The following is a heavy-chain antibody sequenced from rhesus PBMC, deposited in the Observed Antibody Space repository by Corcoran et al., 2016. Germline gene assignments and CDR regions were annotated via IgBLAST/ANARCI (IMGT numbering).Heavy chain of an antibody. J-gene: IGHJ5-1*01. CDR2: IDGDSVST. CDR3: ANKGGRFDV. D-gene: IGHD1-44*02. CDR1: GGSITGYY. V-gene: IGHV4-73*01. Sequence: QVKLQQWGEGLVKPSETLALTCAVYGGSITGYYWTWIRQSPGKGLEWIGNIDGDSVSTNYNPSLKNRVTVSTDTSKNQFSLKLSSVTAADTAVYYCANKGGRFDVWGPGVLVTVSS.